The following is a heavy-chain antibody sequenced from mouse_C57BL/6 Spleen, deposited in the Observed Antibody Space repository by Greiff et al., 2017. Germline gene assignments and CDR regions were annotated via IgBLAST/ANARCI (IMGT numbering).Heavy chain of an antibody. Sequence: LQESGAELARPGASVKLSCKASGYTFTSYGISWVKQRTGQGLEWIGEIYPRSGNTYYNEKFKGKATLTADKSSSTAYMELRSLTSEDSAVYFCARPGVLGRYFDVWGTGTTVTVSS. J-gene: IGHJ1*03. CDR1: GYTFTSYG. D-gene: IGHD4-1*01. V-gene: IGHV1-81*01. CDR3: ARPGVLGRYFDV. CDR2: IYPRSGNT.